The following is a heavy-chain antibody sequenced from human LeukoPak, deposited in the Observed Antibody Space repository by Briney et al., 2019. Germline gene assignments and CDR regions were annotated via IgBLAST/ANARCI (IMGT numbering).Heavy chain of an antibody. CDR1: GGSFSGYY. CDR3: AGGGYSYGRNSYFDY. Sequence: PSETLSLTCAVYGGSFSGYYWSWIRQPPGKGLEWIGEINHSGSTNYNPSLKSRVTISVDTSKNQFSLKLGSVTAADTAVYYCAGGGYSYGRNSYFDYWGQGTLVTVSS. V-gene: IGHV4-34*01. CDR2: INHSGST. D-gene: IGHD5-18*01. J-gene: IGHJ4*02.